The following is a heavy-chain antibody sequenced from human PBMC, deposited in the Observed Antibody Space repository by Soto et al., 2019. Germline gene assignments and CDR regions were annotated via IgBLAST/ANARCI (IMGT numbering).Heavy chain of an antibody. Sequence: GASVKVSCKASGYTFTGYYMHWVRQAPGQGLEWMGWINPNSGGTNYAQKFQGWVTRTRDTSISTAYMELSRLRSDDTAVYYCARDLSHGYCSGGSCYVFDYWGQGTPVTVSS. CDR2: INPNSGGT. CDR1: GYTFTGYY. D-gene: IGHD2-15*01. CDR3: ARDLSHGYCSGGSCYVFDY. J-gene: IGHJ4*01. V-gene: IGHV1-2*04.